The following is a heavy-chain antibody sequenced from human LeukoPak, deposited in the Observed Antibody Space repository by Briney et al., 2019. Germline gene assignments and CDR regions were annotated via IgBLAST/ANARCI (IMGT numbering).Heavy chain of an antibody. CDR2: ISDRGGST. CDR1: GFTFSSYS. D-gene: IGHD2-15*01. V-gene: IGHV3-23*01. CDR3: AKLYCSGGTCYWPDY. Sequence: AGSLRLSCAASGFTFSSYSMNWVRQAPGKGLEWVANISDRGGSTYYADSVKGRLTISRDNSKNTLYLQMNSLRAEDTALYYCAKLYCSGGTCYWPDYWDQGTLVTVSS. J-gene: IGHJ4*02.